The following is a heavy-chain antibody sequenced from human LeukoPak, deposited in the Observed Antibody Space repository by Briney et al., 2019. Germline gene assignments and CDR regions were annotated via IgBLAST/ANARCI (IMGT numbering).Heavy chain of an antibody. Sequence: GGSLRLSCAASGFTFRNYVIHWVRQAPGKGLEWVAVTSSDLNVKLYADSVKGRFAISRDNSRSTLYLQMNSLRAEDTAVYYCAKVLAYYFDYWGQGTLVTVSS. CDR3: AKVLAYYFDY. V-gene: IGHV3-30*09. CDR1: GFTFRNYV. CDR2: TSSDLNVK. J-gene: IGHJ4*02.